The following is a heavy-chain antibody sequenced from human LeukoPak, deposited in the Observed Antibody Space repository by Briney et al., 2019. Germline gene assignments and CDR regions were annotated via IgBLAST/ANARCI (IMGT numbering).Heavy chain of an antibody. J-gene: IGHJ2*01. D-gene: IGHD3-10*01. CDR1: GYTFTGYY. CDR3: ARASGEPSRYFDL. CDR2: TNPNSGGT. Sequence: ASVKVSCKASGYTFTGYYMHWVRQAPGQGLEWMGWTNPNSGGTNYAQKFQGWVTMTRDTSISTAYMELSRLRSDDTAVYYCARASGEPSRYFDLWGRGTLVTVSS. V-gene: IGHV1-2*04.